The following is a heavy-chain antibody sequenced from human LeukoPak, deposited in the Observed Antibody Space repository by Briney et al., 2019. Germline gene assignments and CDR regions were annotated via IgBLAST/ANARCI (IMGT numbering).Heavy chain of an antibody. D-gene: IGHD3-3*01. CDR2: ISGSGGST. CDR1: GFTFSSYA. CDR3: AKVDTFFGVVISYRLFDY. Sequence: GGSLRLSCAASGFTFSSYAMSWVRQAPGKGLEWVSAISGSGGSTYYADSVKGRFTISRDNSKNTLYLQMNSLRAEDTAVYYCAKVDTFFGVVISYRLFDYWGQGTLVTVSS. V-gene: IGHV3-23*01. J-gene: IGHJ4*02.